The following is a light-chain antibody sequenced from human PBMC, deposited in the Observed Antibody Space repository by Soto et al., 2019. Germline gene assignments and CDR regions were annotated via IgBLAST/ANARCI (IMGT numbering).Light chain of an antibody. CDR3: SSYRSSSTLYV. CDR1: SSDVGGYNY. CDR2: DVS. V-gene: IGLV2-14*01. Sequence: SALTQPASVSGSPGQSITISCTGTSSDVGGYNYVSWYQQHPGKAPKLMIYDVSNRPSGVSNRFSGSKSGNTASLTISGLQAEDEADYYCSSYRSSSTLYVFGTGTKVTVL. J-gene: IGLJ1*01.